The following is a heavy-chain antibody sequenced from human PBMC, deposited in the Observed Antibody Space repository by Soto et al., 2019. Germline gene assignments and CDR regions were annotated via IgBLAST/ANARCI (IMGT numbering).Heavy chain of an antibody. CDR3: ARPRTALYSYGQDDAFDI. J-gene: IGHJ3*02. CDR1: GGTFSSYA. V-gene: IGHV1-69*12. Sequence: QVQLVQSGAEVKKPGSSVKVSCKASGGTFSSYAISWVRQAPGQGLEWMGGIIPIFGTANYAQKFHGRVTITADESTSTAYMELSSLRSEDTAVYYCARPRTALYSYGQDDAFDIWGQGTMVTVSS. D-gene: IGHD5-18*01. CDR2: IIPIFGTA.